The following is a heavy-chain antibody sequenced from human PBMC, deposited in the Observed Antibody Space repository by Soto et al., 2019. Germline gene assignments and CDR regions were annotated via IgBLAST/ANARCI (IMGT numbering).Heavy chain of an antibody. J-gene: IGHJ6*03. CDR3: GRDEIYCSGGSCYHNMDV. Sequence: SETLSLTCTVSGGSISSGVYYWSWIRQHPGKGLEWIGYIYYSGSTYYNPSLKSRVTISVDTSKNQFSLKLSSVTAADTAVYYWGRDEIYCSGGSCYHNMDVGGKGTTVTVSS. D-gene: IGHD2-15*01. CDR1: GGSISSGVYY. CDR2: IYYSGST. V-gene: IGHV4-31*03.